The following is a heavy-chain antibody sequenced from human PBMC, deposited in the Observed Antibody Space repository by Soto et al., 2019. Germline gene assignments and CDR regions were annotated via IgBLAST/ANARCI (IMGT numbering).Heavy chain of an antibody. CDR2: ISYDGSNK. CDR1: GFTFSSYG. D-gene: IGHD3-3*01. V-gene: IGHV3-30*03. Sequence: GGSLRLSCAASGFTFSSYGMHWVRQAPGKGLEWVAVISYDGSNKYYADSVKGRFTISRDNSKNTLYLQMNSLRAEDTAVYYCATRSKIFGVVTPRLTFDIWGQGTMVNVSS. J-gene: IGHJ3*02. CDR3: ATRSKIFGVVTPRLTFDI.